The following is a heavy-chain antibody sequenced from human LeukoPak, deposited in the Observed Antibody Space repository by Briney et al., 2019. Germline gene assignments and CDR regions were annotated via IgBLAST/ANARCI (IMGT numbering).Heavy chain of an antibody. CDR3: ARLYDFWSGYLFDY. V-gene: IGHV4-39*01. D-gene: IGHD3-3*01. CDR1: GGSISSSSYC. CDR2: IYYSGST. J-gene: IGHJ4*02. Sequence: SETLSLTCAVSGGSISSSSYCWGWVRQPRGKGRGWNVSIYYSGSTYYNPSLKSPVTISVDTSKNQFSLKLSPVTAADTAVYYCARLYDFWSGYLFDYWGQGTLVTVSS.